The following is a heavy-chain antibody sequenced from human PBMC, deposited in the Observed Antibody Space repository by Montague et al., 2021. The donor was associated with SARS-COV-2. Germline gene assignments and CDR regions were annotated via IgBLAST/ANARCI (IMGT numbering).Heavy chain of an antibody. D-gene: IGHD3-10*01. CDR2: IYYSGST. J-gene: IGHJ5*02. V-gene: IGHV4-39*01. Sequence: SETLSLTCTVSGGSISSSRYYWGWIRQPPGKGLEWIGSIYYSGSTYYNPSLKGRVTISVDTSKNQFSLKLSSVTAADTAVYYCAGTPLRWVGAALGNWFDPWGQGTLVTVSS. CDR1: GGSISSSRYY. CDR3: AGTPLRWVGAALGNWFDP.